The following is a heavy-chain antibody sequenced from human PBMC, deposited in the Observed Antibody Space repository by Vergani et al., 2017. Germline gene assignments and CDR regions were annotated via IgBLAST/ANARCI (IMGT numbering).Heavy chain of an antibody. CDR1: GYTFTNYY. CDR3: AGDSVYTGDY. D-gene: IGHD2-2*02. CDR2: INPSGGST. J-gene: IGHJ4*02. V-gene: IGHV1-46*01. Sequence: QVQLVQSGAEVKKPGASVKVSCKASGYTFTNYYMHWVRQAPGQGLEWMGIINPSGGSTRYAQKFQGRVTMTRDTSTSTVYMGLSSLSSEGTAMYYCAGDSVYTGDYWGQGTLVTVSS.